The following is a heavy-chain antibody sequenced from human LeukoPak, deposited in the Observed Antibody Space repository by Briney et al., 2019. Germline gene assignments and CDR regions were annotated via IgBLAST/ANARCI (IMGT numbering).Heavy chain of an antibody. CDR2: INPNSGGT. D-gene: IGHD3-22*01. Sequence: ASVKVSCKASGYTFTNYAMNWVRQAPGQGLEWMGWINPNSGGTNYAQKFQGRVTMTRDTSISTAYMELSRLRSDDTAVYYCTRGGYYYDSSGYDLDYWGQGTLVTVSS. V-gene: IGHV1-2*02. CDR1: GYTFTNYA. J-gene: IGHJ4*02. CDR3: TRGGYYYDSSGYDLDY.